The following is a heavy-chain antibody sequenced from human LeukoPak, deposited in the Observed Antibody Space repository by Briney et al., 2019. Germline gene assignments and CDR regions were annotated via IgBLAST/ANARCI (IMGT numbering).Heavy chain of an antibody. CDR3: ASYSISSSAADAFDI. D-gene: IGHD6-6*01. Sequence: ASVKVSCKASGGTFGSYAISWVRQAPGQGLEWMGGIIPIFGTANYAQKFQGRVTITADKSTSTAYMELSSLRSEDTAVYYCASYSISSSAADAFDIWGQGTMVTVSS. CDR2: IIPIFGTA. J-gene: IGHJ3*02. V-gene: IGHV1-69*06. CDR1: GGTFGSYA.